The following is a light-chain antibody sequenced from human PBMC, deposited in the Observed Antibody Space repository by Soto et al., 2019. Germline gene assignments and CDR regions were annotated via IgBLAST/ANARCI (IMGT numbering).Light chain of an antibody. J-gene: IGKJ5*01. CDR3: QQYDDWPPVT. CDR2: GAS. Sequence: ETVMTQSPATLSVSPGERATLSCRASQSVSNNLAWYQQKPGQAPRLLIFGASTRATGIPDRFGGSGSGTEFTLTISSLQSEDFAVYYCQQYDDWPPVTFGQGTRLEIK. CDR1: QSVSNN. V-gene: IGKV3-15*01.